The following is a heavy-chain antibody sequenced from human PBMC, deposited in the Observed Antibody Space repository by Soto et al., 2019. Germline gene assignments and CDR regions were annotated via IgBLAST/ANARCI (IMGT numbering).Heavy chain of an antibody. CDR3: ATDAGGMPGTDGSLFDD. J-gene: IGHJ5*02. CDR1: GYSLSTLS. Sequence: QVQLVQSGAEVKKPGASVRVSCKVSGYSLSTLSIHWVRQAPGKGLEWMGGFDPEDGETIYTQKLQGRVTMTEDTSTDTAYMELSGLISEDTAVYFCATDAGGMPGTDGSLFDDWGQGTLVIVSS. V-gene: IGHV1-24*01. D-gene: IGHD1-1*01. CDR2: FDPEDGET.